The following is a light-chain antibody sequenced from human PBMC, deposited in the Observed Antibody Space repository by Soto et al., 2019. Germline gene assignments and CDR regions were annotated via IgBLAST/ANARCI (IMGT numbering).Light chain of an antibody. CDR3: QQRNDWPLT. V-gene: IGKV3-11*01. CDR1: QNVYRS. CDR2: DAS. Sequence: EIVLTQSPVTLSLSPGERATLSCRASQNVYRSFAWYQQKPGQAPRLLIYDASKRATGIPARFSGSGSGTDFTLTISSLEPEDFAVYYCQQRNDWPLTFGQGTRLAIK. J-gene: IGKJ5*01.